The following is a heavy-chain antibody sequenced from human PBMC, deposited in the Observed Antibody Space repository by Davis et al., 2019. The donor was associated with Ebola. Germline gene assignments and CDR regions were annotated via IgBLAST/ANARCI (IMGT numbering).Heavy chain of an antibody. Sequence: GESLKISCAASGFTFSSYAMSWVRQAPGKGLEWVSRINSDGSSTSYADSVKGRFTISRDNAKNTLYLQMNSLRAEDTAVYYCAKDLYVWGSYPFPAYWGQGTLVTVSS. CDR2: INSDGSST. V-gene: IGHV3-74*01. J-gene: IGHJ4*02. CDR1: GFTFSSYA. CDR3: AKDLYVWGSYPFPAY. D-gene: IGHD3-16*02.